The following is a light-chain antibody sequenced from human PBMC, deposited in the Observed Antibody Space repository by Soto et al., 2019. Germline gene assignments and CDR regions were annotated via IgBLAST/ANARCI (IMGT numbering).Light chain of an antibody. CDR2: GAS. CDR1: QGINNN. Sequence: EIVVTQSPATLSVSPGERATLFCRASQGINNNLAWYQQRPGQAPRLLIYGASTRAPGIPARFSGSGSGTDFTLTISSLQSEDFAVYHCQPYNNLPLSFGGGSKVEI. V-gene: IGKV3-15*01. J-gene: IGKJ4*01. CDR3: QPYNNLPLS.